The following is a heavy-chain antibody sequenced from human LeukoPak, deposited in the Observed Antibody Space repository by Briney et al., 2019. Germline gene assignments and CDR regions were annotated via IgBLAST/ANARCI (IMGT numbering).Heavy chain of an antibody. Sequence: ALVKVSCKASGYTFTGYYMHWVRQAPGQGLEWMGWINPNSGGTNYAQKFQGRVTMTRDTSISTAYMELSRLRSDDTAVYYCARGTTVTTGGVYYWGQGTLVTVSS. J-gene: IGHJ4*02. CDR3: ARGTTVTTGGVYY. CDR1: GYTFTGYY. CDR2: INPNSGGT. V-gene: IGHV1-2*02. D-gene: IGHD4-17*01.